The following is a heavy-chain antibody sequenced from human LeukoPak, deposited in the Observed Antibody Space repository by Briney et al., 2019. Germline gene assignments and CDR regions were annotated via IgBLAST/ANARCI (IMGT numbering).Heavy chain of an antibody. Sequence: PETLSLTCTVSGGSISSYHWSWIRQPPGKGLEWIGYIYYSGSTNYNPSLKSRVTISVDTSKNQFSLTLSSVTAADTAVYYCARLQYYYDSNGYYSLYYFDYWGQGTVVTVSS. V-gene: IGHV4-59*08. J-gene: IGHJ4*02. D-gene: IGHD3-22*01. CDR3: ARLQYYYDSNGYYSLYYFDY. CDR1: GGSISSYH. CDR2: IYYSGST.